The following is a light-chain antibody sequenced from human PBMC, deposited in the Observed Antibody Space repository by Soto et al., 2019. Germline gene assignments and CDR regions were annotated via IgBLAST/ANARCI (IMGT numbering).Light chain of an antibody. Sequence: DIQMTQSPSSVPASVGDRVTMTCRASQDISSALVRYQQKPGKAPNLLIYDASTFQSGVPSRFSGRGSRTDFALTISGLQPEDFAPYYCQQENSFPITFGQGTRLEIE. CDR3: QQENSFPIT. J-gene: IGKJ5*01. V-gene: IGKV1-12*01. CDR2: DAS. CDR1: QDISSA.